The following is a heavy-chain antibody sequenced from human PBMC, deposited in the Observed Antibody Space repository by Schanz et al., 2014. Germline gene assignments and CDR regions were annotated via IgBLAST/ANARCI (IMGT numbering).Heavy chain of an antibody. Sequence: EVQLLSSFFGLVQPGESLRLSCAASGFTFSSSAMNWVRQAPGKGLEWVSGISGGGDITYYADSVKGRFTISRDNSKNTVYLQMSRLRAEDTAIYYCAKDVFLGKTGTTYFDYWGPGSLVTVSS. V-gene: IGHV3-23*01. D-gene: IGHD1-7*01. CDR1: GFTFSSSA. J-gene: IGHJ4*02. CDR3: AKDVFLGKTGTTYFDY. CDR2: ISGGGDIT.